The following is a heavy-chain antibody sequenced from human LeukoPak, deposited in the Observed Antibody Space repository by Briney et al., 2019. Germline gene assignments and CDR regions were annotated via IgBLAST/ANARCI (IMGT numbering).Heavy chain of an antibody. CDR2: IKHDGSEK. CDR3: ARRFGELFQRFDP. J-gene: IGHJ5*02. CDR1: GFTFSSYA. V-gene: IGHV3-7*01. Sequence: GGSLRLSCAASGFTFSSYAMTWVRQAPGEGLEWVANIKHDGSEKYYVDSVKGRFTISRDNSKNTLYLQMNSLRAEDTAVYYCARRFGELFQRFDPWGQGTLVTVSS. D-gene: IGHD3-10*01.